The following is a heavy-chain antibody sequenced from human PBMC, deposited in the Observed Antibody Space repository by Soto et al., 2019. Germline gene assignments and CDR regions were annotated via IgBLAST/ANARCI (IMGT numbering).Heavy chain of an antibody. CDR3: AKASIAADYYFDY. J-gene: IGHJ4*02. CDR1: GFTFSSYA. Sequence: VQLLESGGGLVQPGGSLRLSCAASGFTFSSYAMSWVRQAPGKGLEWVSAISGSGGSTYYADSVKGRFTISRDNSKNTLYLQMTSLRAEDTAGYDCAKASIAADYYFDYWGQGTLVTVSS. V-gene: IGHV3-23*01. D-gene: IGHD6-13*01. CDR2: ISGSGGST.